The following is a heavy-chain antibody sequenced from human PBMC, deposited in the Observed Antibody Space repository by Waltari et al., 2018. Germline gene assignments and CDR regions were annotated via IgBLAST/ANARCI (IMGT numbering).Heavy chain of an antibody. D-gene: IGHD1-26*01. CDR3: ARWRGGIYGMDV. CDR2: IYYSGST. Sequence: QVQLQESGPGLVKPSETLSLTCTVSGGSISSHYWSWIRQPPGKGLEWIGYIYYSGSTNYNPTLKSRVTISVDTSKNQFSLKLSSVTAADTAVYYCARWRGGIYGMDVWGQGTTVTVSS. CDR1: GGSISSHY. J-gene: IGHJ6*02. V-gene: IGHV4-59*11.